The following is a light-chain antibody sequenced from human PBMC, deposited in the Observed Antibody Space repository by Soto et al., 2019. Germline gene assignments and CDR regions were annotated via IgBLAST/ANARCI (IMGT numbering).Light chain of an antibody. Sequence: AIRMTQSPSSFSASIGDRVTITCRASQDISSSLGWYQQIPGRAPKLLISGASNLQSGVPSRFSGSVSETDFTLTISSLRSEDFAAYYCQHYYSSPPTFGQGTKAEI. CDR1: QDISSS. CDR3: QHYYSSPPT. J-gene: IGKJ1*01. V-gene: IGKV1-8*01. CDR2: GAS.